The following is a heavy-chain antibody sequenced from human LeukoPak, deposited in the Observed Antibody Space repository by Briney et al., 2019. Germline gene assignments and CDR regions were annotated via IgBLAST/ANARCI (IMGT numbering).Heavy chain of an antibody. CDR1: GGTFSSDT. V-gene: IGHV1-69*02. J-gene: IGHJ5*02. Sequence: GASVKVSCRASGGTFSSDTISWVRQAPGQGLEWMGRIIPILGIANYAQKFQGRVTITADKSTSTAYMELSSLRSEDTAVYYCAGGIQLWLLGWFDPWGQGTLVTVSS. CDR2: IIPILGIA. D-gene: IGHD5-18*01. CDR3: AGGIQLWLLGWFDP.